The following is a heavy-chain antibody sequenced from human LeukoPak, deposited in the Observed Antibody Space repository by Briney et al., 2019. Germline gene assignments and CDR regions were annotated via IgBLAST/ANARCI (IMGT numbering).Heavy chain of an antibody. V-gene: IGHV3-23*01. CDR2: ISGSGGST. CDR1: GFTFSSYA. Sequence: SGGSLRLSCAASGFTFSSYAMSWVRQAPGKGLEWVSAISGSGGSTYYADSAKGRFTISRDNSKNTLYLQMNSLRAEDTAVYYCAKDLIAVAAHNWFDPWGQGTLVTVSS. D-gene: IGHD6-19*01. CDR3: AKDLIAVAAHNWFDP. J-gene: IGHJ5*02.